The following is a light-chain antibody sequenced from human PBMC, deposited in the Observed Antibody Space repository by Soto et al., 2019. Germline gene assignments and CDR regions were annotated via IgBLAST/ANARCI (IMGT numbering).Light chain of an antibody. Sequence: QPVLTQPPSASGTPGQRVTISCSGSSSNIGSNTVNWYQQLPGTTPKLLIYNNNHRPSGVPDRFSGSKSGTSASLAISGLQSEDEADYYCAAWDDSLNGHVVFGGGTQLTVL. CDR3: AAWDDSLNGHVV. J-gene: IGLJ2*01. CDR1: SSNIGSNT. CDR2: NNN. V-gene: IGLV1-44*01.